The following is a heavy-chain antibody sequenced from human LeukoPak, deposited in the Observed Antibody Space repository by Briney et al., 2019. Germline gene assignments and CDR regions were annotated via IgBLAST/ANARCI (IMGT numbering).Heavy chain of an antibody. V-gene: IGHV3-23*01. CDR2: ISGSGGST. CDR1: GFTFSSYG. Sequence: PGGSLRLSCAVSGFTFSSYGMSWVRQAPGKGLEWVSAISGSGGSTYYADSVKGRFTISRDNSKNTVYLQMNSLRGDDTAVYYCATNPWGGYCSSTSCHLSYWGQGIPVTVSS. CDR3: ATNPWGGYCSSTSCHLSY. D-gene: IGHD2-2*01. J-gene: IGHJ4*02.